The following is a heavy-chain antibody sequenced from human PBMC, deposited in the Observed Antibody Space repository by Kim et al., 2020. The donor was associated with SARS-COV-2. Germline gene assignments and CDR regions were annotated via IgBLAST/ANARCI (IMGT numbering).Heavy chain of an antibody. CDR3: AKDSYVAHETDNYYSMD. D-gene: IGHD3-16*01. Sequence: GGSLRLSCAASGFTFSICAIPWVRQPPVKGLELGAVISYAGSQKYYPDSVKVRLTISRDNFKNTMDLQMNSLIAEDTALYYCAKDSYVAHETDNYYSMD. V-gene: IGHV3-30*04. CDR1: GFTFSICA. J-gene: IGHJ6*01. CDR2: ISYAGSQK.